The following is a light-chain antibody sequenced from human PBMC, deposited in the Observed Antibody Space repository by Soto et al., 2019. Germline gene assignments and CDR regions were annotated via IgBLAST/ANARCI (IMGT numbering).Light chain of an antibody. V-gene: IGKV1-33*01. CDR1: QDISNY. Sequence: DIQMTQSPSSLSASVGVRVTITCQASQDISNYLNWYQQKPGKAPKLLIYDASNLETGVPSRFSESGSGTDFTFTISSLQPEDIATYYCQQYDNLPIFTFGPGTKVAIK. J-gene: IGKJ3*01. CDR3: QQYDNLPIFT. CDR2: DAS.